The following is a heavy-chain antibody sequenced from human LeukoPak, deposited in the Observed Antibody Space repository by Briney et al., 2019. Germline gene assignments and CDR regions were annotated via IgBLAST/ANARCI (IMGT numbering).Heavy chain of an antibody. CDR1: GGSITNYY. CDR3: ARQGELAIDY. CDR2: IYNTGRT. D-gene: IGHD6-13*01. J-gene: IGHJ4*02. Sequence: SETLSHTCRVPGGSITNYYWSWIRQSPGKGLEWIGFIYNTGRTNYNPSLQSRVTMSIDTSKNQFSLKLSSVTAADTAVYYCARQGELAIDYCGQGTLVTVSS. V-gene: IGHV4-59*08.